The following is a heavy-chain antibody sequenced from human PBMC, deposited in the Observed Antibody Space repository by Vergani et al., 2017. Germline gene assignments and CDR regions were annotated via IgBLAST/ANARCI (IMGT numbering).Heavy chain of an antibody. CDR2: INPNSGGT. J-gene: IGHJ4*02. Sequence: QVQLVQSGAEVKKPGASVKVSCKASGYTFTGYYMHWVRQAPGQGLEWMGWINPNSGGTNYAQKFQGRVTMTRDTSISTAYMELSRLRSDDTAVYYCARVPTHYYDSRGTKGVDHWGQGTLVTVSS. V-gene: IGHV1-2*02. CDR1: GYTFTGYY. CDR3: ARVPTHYYDSRGTKGVDH. D-gene: IGHD3-22*01.